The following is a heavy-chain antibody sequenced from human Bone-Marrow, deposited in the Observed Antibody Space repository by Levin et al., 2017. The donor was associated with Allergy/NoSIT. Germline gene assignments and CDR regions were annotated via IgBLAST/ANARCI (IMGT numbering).Heavy chain of an antibody. V-gene: IGHV4-34*01. CDR2: INHSGST. CDR1: GGSFSGYY. D-gene: IGHD6-13*01. Sequence: SETLSLTCAVYGGSFSGYYWSWIRQPPGKGLEWIGEINHSGSTNYNPSLKSRVTISVDTSKNQFSLKLSSVTAADTAVYYCARNLRIAAAGMGPKKKSYYFDYWGQGTLVTVSS. J-gene: IGHJ4*02. CDR3: ARNLRIAAAGMGPKKKSYYFDY.